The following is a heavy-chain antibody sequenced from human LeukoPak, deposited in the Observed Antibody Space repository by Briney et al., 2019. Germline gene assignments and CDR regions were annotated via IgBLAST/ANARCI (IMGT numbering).Heavy chain of an antibody. CDR1: GYTFTGYY. J-gene: IGHJ6*03. V-gene: IGHV1-18*04. D-gene: IGHD3-9*01. CDR2: ISAYNGNT. Sequence: ASVKVSCKASGYTFTGYYMHWVRQAPGQGLEWMGWISAYNGNTNYAQKLQGRVTMTTDTSTSTAYMELRSLRSDDTAVYYCAREARDYDILTGYYNVYYYYMDVWGKGTTVTISS. CDR3: AREARDYDILTGYYNVYYYYMDV.